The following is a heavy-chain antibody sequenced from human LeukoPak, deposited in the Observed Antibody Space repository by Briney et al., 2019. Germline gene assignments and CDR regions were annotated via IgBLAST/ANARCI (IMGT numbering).Heavy chain of an antibody. CDR3: ARGGYYYDSSGYSAEDAFDI. CDR2: IYTSGST. CDR1: GGSISSYY. D-gene: IGHD3-22*01. V-gene: IGHV4-4*07. J-gene: IGHJ3*02. Sequence: PSETLSLTCTVSGGSISSYYWSWIRQPAGKGLEWIGRIYTSGSTNYNPSLKSRVTMSVDTSKNQFSLKLSSATAADTAVYYCARGGYYYDSSGYSAEDAFDIWGQGTMVTVSS.